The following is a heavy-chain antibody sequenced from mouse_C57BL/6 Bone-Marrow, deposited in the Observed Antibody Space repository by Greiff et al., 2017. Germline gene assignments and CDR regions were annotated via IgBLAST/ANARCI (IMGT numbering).Heavy chain of an antibody. D-gene: IGHD2-1*01. J-gene: IGHJ4*01. CDR2: ISSGGSYT. V-gene: IGHV5-6*02. Sequence: EVKLMESGGDLVKPGGSLKLSCAASGFTFSSYGMSWVRQTPDKRLEWVATISSGGSYTYYPDSVKGRFTISRDNAKNTLYLQMRSLKSEDTAMYYCARRYGKRMDYWGQGTSVTVSS. CDR1: GFTFSSYG. CDR3: ARRYGKRMDY.